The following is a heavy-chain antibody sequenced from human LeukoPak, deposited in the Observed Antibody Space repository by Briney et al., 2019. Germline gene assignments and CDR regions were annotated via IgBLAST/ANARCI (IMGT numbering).Heavy chain of an antibody. J-gene: IGHJ2*01. CDR2: IYYSGSN. V-gene: IGHV4-31*03. Sequence: PSETLSLTCTVSGGSISSGGYYWSWIRQRPGKGLEWIGYIYYSGSNYYNPSLKSRVTISVDTPKNQFSLKLSSVTAADTAVYYCARRRLTARSYWYFDLWGRGTLVTVSS. CDR3: ARRRLTARSYWYFDL. D-gene: IGHD6-19*01. CDR1: GGSISSGGYY.